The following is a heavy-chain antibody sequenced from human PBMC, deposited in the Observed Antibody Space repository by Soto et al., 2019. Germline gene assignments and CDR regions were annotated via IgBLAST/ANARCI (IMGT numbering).Heavy chain of an antibody. V-gene: IGHV1-69*13. CDR3: ATNNRASYHFDD. Sequence: SVKVSCKAFGGTFSSYAISWVRQAPGQGLEWMGGIIPLFGTTNYAPKFQGRVAITADERARTAYMDLSSLKSEDTAVYYCATNNRASYHFDDWGQATLVNVS. CDR1: GGTFSSYA. D-gene: IGHD3-16*02. CDR2: IIPLFGTT. J-gene: IGHJ4*02.